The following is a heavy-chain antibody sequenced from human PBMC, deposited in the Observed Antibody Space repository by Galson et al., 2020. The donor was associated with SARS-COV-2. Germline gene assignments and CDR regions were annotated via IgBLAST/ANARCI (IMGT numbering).Heavy chain of an antibody. CDR2: IRSKAYGGTT. Sequence: GESLKISCTASGFTFGDYAMSWFRQAPGKGLEWVGFIRSKAYGGTTEYAASVKGRFTISRDDSKSIAYLQMNSLKTEDTAVYYCTRDPFCCSDYGMDVWGQGTTVTVSS. CDR1: GFTFGDYA. J-gene: IGHJ6*02. D-gene: IGHD2-15*01. V-gene: IGHV3-49*03. CDR3: TRDPFCCSDYGMDV.